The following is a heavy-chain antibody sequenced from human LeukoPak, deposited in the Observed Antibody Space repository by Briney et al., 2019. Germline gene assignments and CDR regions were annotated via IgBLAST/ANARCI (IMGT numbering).Heavy chain of an antibody. CDR3: ARRPGEYGGNDFDY. Sequence: SETLSLTCTVSGGSISSYYWGWIRQPPGKGLEWIGSIYYSGSTHYNPSLKSRVTMSIDTSKNQFSLRLSSVTAADTAVYYCARRPGEYGGNDFDYWGQGTLVTVSS. CDR1: GGSISSYY. J-gene: IGHJ4*02. V-gene: IGHV4-39*01. D-gene: IGHD4/OR15-4a*01. CDR2: IYYSGST.